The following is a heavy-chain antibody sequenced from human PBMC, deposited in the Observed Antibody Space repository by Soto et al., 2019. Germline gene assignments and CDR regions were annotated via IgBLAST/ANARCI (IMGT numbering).Heavy chain of an antibody. CDR2: IYSGGDT. CDR1: RFSVISDY. D-gene: IGHD3-10*01. CDR3: TRAGSDPGNFYISNYYAMDV. Sequence: HPVVSLRLSCAASRFSVISDYMSWVRQAPGKGLEWVSLIYSGGDTYYADSVKGRFTISRDISSNTIYLHMTSLRADDTAIYYCTRAGSDPGNFYISNYYAMDVWGRGTTVTVSS. V-gene: IGHV3-53*01. J-gene: IGHJ6*02.